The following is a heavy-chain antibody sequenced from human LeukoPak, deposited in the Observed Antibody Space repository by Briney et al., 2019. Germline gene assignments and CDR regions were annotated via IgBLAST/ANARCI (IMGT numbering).Heavy chain of an antibody. J-gene: IGHJ5*02. CDR2: IYYSGST. V-gene: IGHV4-59*01. D-gene: IGHD2-2*02. CDR3: ARDKLGYCSSTSCYRGFDP. CDR1: GGSISSYY. Sequence: SETLSHTCTVSGGSISSYYWSWIRQPPGKGLEWIGYIYYSGSTNYNPSLKSRVTISVDTSKNQCSLKLSSVTAADTAVYYCARDKLGYCSSTSCYRGFDPWGQGTLVTVSS.